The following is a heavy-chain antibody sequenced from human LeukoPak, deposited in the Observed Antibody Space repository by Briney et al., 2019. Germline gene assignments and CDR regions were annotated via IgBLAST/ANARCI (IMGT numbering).Heavy chain of an antibody. CDR2: VNSDGSST. Sequence: PGGSLRLSCAASGFTFSSYWMHWLRQAPGKGLVWVSRVNSDGSSTTYADSVKGRFTISRDNAKNTLYLQMNSLRAEDTAVYYCARGSTQYSSGWYGLDYWGQGTLVTVSS. J-gene: IGHJ4*02. V-gene: IGHV3-74*01. D-gene: IGHD6-19*01. CDR1: GFTFSSYW. CDR3: ARGSTQYSSGWYGLDY.